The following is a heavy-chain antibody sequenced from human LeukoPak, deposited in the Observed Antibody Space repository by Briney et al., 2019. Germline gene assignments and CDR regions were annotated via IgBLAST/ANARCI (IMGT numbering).Heavy chain of an antibody. CDR2: ISSSSSTI. V-gene: IGHV3-11*04. Sequence: GGSLRLSCAASGFTFSDYYMSWIRQAPGEGLEWVSYISSSSSTIYYADSVKGRFTISRDNAKNSLYLQMNSLRAEDTAVYYCAGLVVPAATGYYYYGMDVWGQGTTVTVSS. J-gene: IGHJ6*02. CDR1: GFTFSDYY. D-gene: IGHD2-2*01. CDR3: AGLVVPAATGYYYYGMDV.